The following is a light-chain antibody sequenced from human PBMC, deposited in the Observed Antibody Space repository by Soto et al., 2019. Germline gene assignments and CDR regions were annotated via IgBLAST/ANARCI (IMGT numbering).Light chain of an antibody. V-gene: IGLV2-14*01. Sequence: QSALTQPASVSGSPGQSITISCTGTSSDVGGYNYISWYQQHPGKVPKLLIYAVNNRPSGVSNRFYGSKSGNTASLTISGLQDEDEADYYCSAITTSSTRIFGGGTKLTVL. J-gene: IGLJ2*01. CDR2: AVN. CDR3: SAITTSSTRI. CDR1: SSDVGGYNY.